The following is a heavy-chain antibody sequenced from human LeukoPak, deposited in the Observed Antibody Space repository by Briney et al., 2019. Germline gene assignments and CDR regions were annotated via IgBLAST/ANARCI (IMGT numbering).Heavy chain of an antibody. CDR1: GGTFSSYA. CDR2: IIPIFGTA. V-gene: IGHV1-69*05. CDR3: AARWLRRIDY. D-gene: IGHD5-24*01. J-gene: IGHJ4*02. Sequence: PVKVSCKASGGTFSSYAISWVRQAPGQGLEWMGGIIPIFGTANYAQKFQGRVTITTDESTSTAYMELSSLRSEDTAVYDCAARWLRRIDYWGQGTLVTVSS.